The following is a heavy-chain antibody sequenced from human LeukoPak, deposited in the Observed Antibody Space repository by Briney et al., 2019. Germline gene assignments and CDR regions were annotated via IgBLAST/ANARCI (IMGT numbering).Heavy chain of an antibody. CDR2: ISSSSSYI. CDR3: AKDDSSSWYGLGYFQH. CDR1: GFTFSSYS. J-gene: IGHJ1*01. D-gene: IGHD6-13*01. Sequence: GGSLRLSCAASGFTFSSYSMNWVRQAPGKGLEWVSSISSSSSYIYYADSVKGRFTISRDNAKNSLYLQMNSLRAEDTALYYCAKDDSSSWYGLGYFQHWGQGTLVTVSS. V-gene: IGHV3-21*04.